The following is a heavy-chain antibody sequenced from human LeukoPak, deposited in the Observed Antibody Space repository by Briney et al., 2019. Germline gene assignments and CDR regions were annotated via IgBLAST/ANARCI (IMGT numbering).Heavy chain of an antibody. V-gene: IGHV4-39*01. CDR1: GGSISSSSYY. CDR3: ARILYYDFWSGRLGYFYL. D-gene: IGHD3-3*01. CDR2: IYYSGST. Sequence: SETLSLTCTVSGGSISSSSYYWGWIRQPPGKGLEWLGSIYYSGSTYYNPSLKSRVTISVDTSKNQFSLKLSSVTAADTAVYYCARILYYDFWSGRLGYFYLWGRGTLVTVSS. J-gene: IGHJ2*01.